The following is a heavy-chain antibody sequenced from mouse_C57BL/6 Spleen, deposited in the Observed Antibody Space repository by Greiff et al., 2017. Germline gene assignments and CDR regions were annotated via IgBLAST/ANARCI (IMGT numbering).Heavy chain of an antibody. CDR3: SRVYDGNSYSPFDY. CDR1: GYTFTSYW. CDR2: IHPNSGST. D-gene: IGHD1-1*01. Sequence: VQLQQPGAELVKPGASVKLSCKASGYTFTSYWMHWVKQRPGQGLEWIGMIHPNSGSTNYNEKFKSKDTLTVDKSSRTAYMQLSSLTSEESAVDYWSRVYDGNSYSPFDYWGQGTTLTVSS. J-gene: IGHJ2*01. V-gene: IGHV1-64*01.